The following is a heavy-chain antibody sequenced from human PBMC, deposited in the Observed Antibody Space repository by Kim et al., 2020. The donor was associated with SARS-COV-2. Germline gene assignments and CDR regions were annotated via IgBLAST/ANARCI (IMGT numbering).Heavy chain of an antibody. D-gene: IGHD6-19*01. CDR1: GFSFSDYP. V-gene: IGHV3-23*01. CDR3: AKDRDQWVGRNFYP. CDR2: ITGSGYP. Sequence: GGSLRLSCATSGFSFSDYPMSWVRQAPGKGLEWVAGITGSGYPYHANSVKGRLTISRENSRNTLVLQMKSLRADDTALYYCAKDRDQWVGRNFYPWGHG. J-gene: IGHJ5*02.